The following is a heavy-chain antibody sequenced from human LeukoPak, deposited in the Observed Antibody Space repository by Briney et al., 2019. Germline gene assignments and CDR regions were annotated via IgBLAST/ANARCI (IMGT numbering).Heavy chain of an antibody. CDR2: INRSGST. V-gene: IGHV4-34*01. J-gene: IGHJ4*02. D-gene: IGHD1-26*01. CDR1: GGSFSGYY. Sequence: SETLSLTCAVYGGSFSGYYWSWIRQPPGKGLEWIGEINRSGSTNYNPSLKSRVTISVDTSKNQFSLKLSSVTAADTAVYYCARGSGSYYYFDYWGQGTLVTVSS. CDR3: ARGSGSYYYFDY.